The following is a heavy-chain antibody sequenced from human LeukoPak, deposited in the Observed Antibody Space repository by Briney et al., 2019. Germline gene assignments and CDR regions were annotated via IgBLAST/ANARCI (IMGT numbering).Heavy chain of an antibody. CDR2: IHYSGRT. Sequence: SETLSLTCTVSGGSISSDTYYWGWIRQPPGKGPEWIGSIHYSGRTYYNPSLKSRVTISVDTSNSQVSLKLSSLTAADTAVYYCATIYRYSGLNYYFDYWGQGTLVTVSS. D-gene: IGHD5-12*01. CDR1: GGSISSDTYY. J-gene: IGHJ4*02. V-gene: IGHV4-39*01. CDR3: ATIYRYSGLNYYFDY.